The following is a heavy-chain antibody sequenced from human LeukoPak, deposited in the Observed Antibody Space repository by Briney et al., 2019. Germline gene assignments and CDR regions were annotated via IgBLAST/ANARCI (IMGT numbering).Heavy chain of an antibody. CDR3: ARRNYYGSGTYYP. Sequence: SETLSLTCTVSGDSISTYNYYWGWIRQPPGKGLEWIGSMHYSGSIYYNPSLKSRVTISGDTSKNQLSLKLSSVTAADTAVHYCARRNYYGSGTYYPWGQGTLVTVSS. CDR2: MHYSGSI. V-gene: IGHV4-39*01. J-gene: IGHJ5*02. D-gene: IGHD3-10*01. CDR1: GDSISTYNYY.